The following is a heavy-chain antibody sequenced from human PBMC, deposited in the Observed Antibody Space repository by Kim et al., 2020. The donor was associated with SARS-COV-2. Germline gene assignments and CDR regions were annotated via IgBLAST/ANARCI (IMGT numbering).Heavy chain of an antibody. CDR1: EFTFSSYW. CDR3: ARERDGRFFDY. V-gene: IGHV3-7*01. CDR2: INQDVSEK. D-gene: IGHD1-1*01. Sequence: GGSLRLSCAASEFTFSSYWMSWVRQAPGKGLEWVANINQDVSEKYYVDYARGRFTISRDNAKNSVYLQMNSLRAEDTAVYYCARERDGRFFDYWGQGALVTVSS. J-gene: IGHJ4*02.